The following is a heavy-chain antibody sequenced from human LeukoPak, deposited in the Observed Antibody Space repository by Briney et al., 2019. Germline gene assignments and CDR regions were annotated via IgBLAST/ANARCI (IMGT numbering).Heavy chain of an antibody. CDR3: ARHSDVVGAI. CDR2: IYPRDSDT. D-gene: IGHD3-16*01. J-gene: IGHJ4*02. CDR1: GYTFTHQW. Sequence: GESLKISCEASGYTFTHQWVGWVRQMPGTGLEWVGIIYPRDSDTIYSPSFQGHVTISADTSINTAYLEWRSLEASDTAMYYCARHSDVVGAIWGQGTQVTVSS. V-gene: IGHV5-51*01.